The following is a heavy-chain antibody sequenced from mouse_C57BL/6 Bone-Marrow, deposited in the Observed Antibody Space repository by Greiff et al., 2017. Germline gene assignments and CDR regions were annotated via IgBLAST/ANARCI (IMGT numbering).Heavy chain of an antibody. J-gene: IGHJ4*01. D-gene: IGHD1-1*01. CDR1: GYTFTSYW. CDR3: ARWVHYYGIYYYAMDY. CDR2: IDPNSGGT. Sequence: QVQLKQPGAELVKPGASVKLSCKASGYTFTSYWMHWVKQRPGRGLEWIGRIDPNSGGTKYNEKFKSKVTLTVDKPSSTAYMQLSSLTSEDSAVYYCARWVHYYGIYYYAMDYWGQGTSVTVSS. V-gene: IGHV1-72*01.